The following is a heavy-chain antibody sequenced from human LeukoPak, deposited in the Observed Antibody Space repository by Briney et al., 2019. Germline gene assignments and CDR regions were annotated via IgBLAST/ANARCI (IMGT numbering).Heavy chain of an antibody. V-gene: IGHV3-30*18. CDR3: AKVLNYYGSGYFDY. Sequence: GGSLRLSCAASGFTFSSYGIHWVRQAPDKGLEWVTVVSSDGGTTYYTDSVKGRFTISRDNSKNTVYVQMNSLRAEDTAVYYCAKVLNYYGSGYFDYWGQGTLVTVSS. D-gene: IGHD3-10*01. CDR2: VSSDGGTT. J-gene: IGHJ4*02. CDR1: GFTFSSYG.